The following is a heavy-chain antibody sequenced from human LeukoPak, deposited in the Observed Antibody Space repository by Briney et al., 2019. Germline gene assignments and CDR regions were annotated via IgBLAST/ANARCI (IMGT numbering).Heavy chain of an antibody. Sequence: GGSLRLSCAASGFTFSRYSMNWVRQAPGKGPQWVSYISSSSSAIYYADSERGRFTISRDNAKNSLYLQMNSLRADDTAVYYCARDGKADYYGAGTPSRYWYFDLWGRGTLVTVSS. D-gene: IGHD3-10*01. J-gene: IGHJ2*01. CDR1: GFTFSRYS. CDR2: ISSSSSAI. CDR3: ARDGKADYYGAGTPSRYWYFDL. V-gene: IGHV3-48*01.